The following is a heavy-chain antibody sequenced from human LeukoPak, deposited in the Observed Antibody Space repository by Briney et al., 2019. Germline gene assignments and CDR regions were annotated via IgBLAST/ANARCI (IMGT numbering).Heavy chain of an antibody. D-gene: IGHD6-19*01. CDR3: AKDQSSGWYRVAEF. J-gene: IGHJ4*02. CDR2: KTYGGGNK. V-gene: IGHV3-30*18. CDR1: GCTVSTCG. Sequence: HPGGSLRLSCAASGCTVSTCGMHWVRQAPGKGLEWVAVKTYGGGNKYYADSVNGRFTISRDDSKNTVYLQMNSLTAEDTAVYYCAKDQSSGWYRVAEFWGQGTQVTVSS.